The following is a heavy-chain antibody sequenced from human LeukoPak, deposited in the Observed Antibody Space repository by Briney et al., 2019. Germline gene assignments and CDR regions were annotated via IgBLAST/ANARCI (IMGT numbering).Heavy chain of an antibody. D-gene: IGHD5-18*01. CDR2: IFHSGSA. V-gene: IGHV4-4*02. CDR1: GGSISSYYW. CDR3: VRGGYSYRTFDY. J-gene: IGHJ4*02. Sequence: SETLSLTCAVSGGSISSYYWWSWVRQPPGKGLEWIGEIFHSGSANYNPSLKSRVTILVDKSKNQFSLKLSSVIAADTAVYYCVRGGYSYRTFDYWGQGALVTVSS.